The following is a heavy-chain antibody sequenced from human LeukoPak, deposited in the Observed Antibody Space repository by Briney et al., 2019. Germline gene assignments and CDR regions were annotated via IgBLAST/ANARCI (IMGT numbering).Heavy chain of an antibody. J-gene: IGHJ4*02. V-gene: IGHV3-23*01. Sequence: PGGSLRLSCAASGFTFSSYAMSWVRQAPGKGLEWVSAISGSGGSTYYADSVQGRFTISRDNSKNTLFLQMNSLRTEDTAVYFCARVQGGGFRTADYWGQGTLVTVSS. D-gene: IGHD1-14*01. CDR2: ISGSGGST. CDR3: ARVQGGGFRTADY. CDR1: GFTFSSYA.